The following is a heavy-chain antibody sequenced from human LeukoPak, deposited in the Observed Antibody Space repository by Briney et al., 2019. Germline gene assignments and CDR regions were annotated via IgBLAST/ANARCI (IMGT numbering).Heavy chain of an antibody. J-gene: IGHJ6*02. CDR1: GGTFSSYA. Sequence: ASVKVSCKASGGTFSSYAISWVRQAPGQGLEWMGRIIPILGIANYAQKFQGRVTITADKSTSTAYMELSSLRSEDTAVYYCARGHSYGYVGLAYGMDVWGQGTTVTVSS. D-gene: IGHD5-18*01. CDR3: ARGHSYGYVGLAYGMDV. CDR2: IIPILGIA. V-gene: IGHV1-69*04.